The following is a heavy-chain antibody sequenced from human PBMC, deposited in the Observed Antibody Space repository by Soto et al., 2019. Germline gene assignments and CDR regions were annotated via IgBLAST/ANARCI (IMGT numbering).Heavy chain of an antibody. V-gene: IGHV4-39*01. CDR2: IYYSGST. D-gene: IGHD3-16*01. CDR1: GGSISSSNYY. J-gene: IGHJ4*02. CDR3: ASMENGGPDY. Sequence: SSETLSLTCTVSGGSISSSNYYCGWIRQPPGKGLEWIGSIYYSGSTYYNPSLKSRVTVSVDTSKNQFSLKMNSVTAADTAVYYCASMENGGPDYWGQGALVTVSS.